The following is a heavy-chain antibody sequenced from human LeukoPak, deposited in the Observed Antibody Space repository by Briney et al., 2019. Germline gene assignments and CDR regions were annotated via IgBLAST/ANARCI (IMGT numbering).Heavy chain of an antibody. J-gene: IGHJ4*02. Sequence: GGSLRLSCATSGFNFDRYTIHWVRQAPGKGLVWVSLAGWAGGTTFYSDSVRGRFTISRDSGRKSVYLQMNSLTTDDTAFYFCAKELDTMFFDYWGQGALVTVSS. CDR2: AGWAGGTT. CDR1: GFNFDRYT. D-gene: IGHD3-10*02. CDR3: AKELDTMFFDY. V-gene: IGHV3-43*01.